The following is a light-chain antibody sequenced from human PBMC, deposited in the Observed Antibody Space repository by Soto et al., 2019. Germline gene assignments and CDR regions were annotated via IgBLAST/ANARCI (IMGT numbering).Light chain of an antibody. CDR1: ESISSSY. Sequence: EIVLTQSPGTLSLSPGERATLSCRATESISSSYLAWYQQKPGQAPRLLIYDASNRATGIPARFSGSGSGTDFTLTISSLEPEDFAVYCCQQFDGSLWTFGPGTKVDIK. CDR2: DAS. J-gene: IGKJ1*01. CDR3: QQFDGSLWT. V-gene: IGKV3-20*01.